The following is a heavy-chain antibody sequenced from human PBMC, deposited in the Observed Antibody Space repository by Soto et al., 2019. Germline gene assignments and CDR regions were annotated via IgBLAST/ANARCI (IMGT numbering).Heavy chain of an antibody. D-gene: IGHD3-22*01. CDR3: ERESRLPYYDSSGYYGGMDV. CDR2: IIPIFGTA. CDR1: GGTFSSYA. V-gene: IGHV1-69*01. J-gene: IGHJ6*02. Sequence: QVQLVQSGAEVKKPGSSVKVSCKASGGTFSSYAISWVRQAPGQGLEWMGGIIPIFGTANYAQKFQGRVTITADESTSTAYMELSSLRSEDTAVYYCERESRLPYYDSSGYYGGMDVWGQGTTVTVSS.